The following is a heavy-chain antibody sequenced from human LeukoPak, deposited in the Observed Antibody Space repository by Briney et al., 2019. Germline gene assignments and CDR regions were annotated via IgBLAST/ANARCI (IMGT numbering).Heavy chain of an antibody. CDR2: IYPGDSDA. D-gene: IGHD1-26*01. CDR3: ARRRDLYSGSYYPFDY. J-gene: IGHJ4*02. CDR1: GYSFTSYW. V-gene: IGHV5-51*01. Sequence: GESLKISCKGSGYSFTSYWIGWVRQMPGKGLEWMGIIYPGDSDARYSPSFQGQVAISADKSISTAYLQWSSLKASDTAMYYCARRRDLYSGSYYPFDYWGQGTLVTVSS.